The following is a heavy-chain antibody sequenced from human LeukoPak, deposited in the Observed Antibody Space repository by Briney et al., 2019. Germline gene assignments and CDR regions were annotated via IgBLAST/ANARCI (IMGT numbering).Heavy chain of an antibody. CDR1: GFTFSSYE. Sequence: GGSLRLSCAASGFTFSSYEMSWVRQAPGKGLEWVSYISSSGSTIYYADSVKGRFTISRDNAKNSLYLQMNSLRAEDTAIYYCATYRQVLLPFESWGQGTLVTVSS. V-gene: IGHV3-48*03. J-gene: IGHJ4*02. D-gene: IGHD2-8*02. CDR2: ISSSGSTI. CDR3: ATYRQVLLPFES.